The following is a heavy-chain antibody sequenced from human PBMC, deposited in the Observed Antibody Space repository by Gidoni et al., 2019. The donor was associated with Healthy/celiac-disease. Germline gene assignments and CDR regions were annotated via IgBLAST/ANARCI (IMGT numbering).Heavy chain of an antibody. Sequence: QRQLQESGSGLVKPSPHLSLTCAVSGGSISSGGYSWRWIRPPPGKGLEWIGYIYHSGSTYYNPSLKSRVTISVDRSKNQFSLKLSSVTAADTAVYYCARGPRVGPYWYFELWGRGTLVTVSS. CDR3: ARGPRVGPYWYFEL. D-gene: IGHD1-26*01. J-gene: IGHJ2*01. V-gene: IGHV4-30-2*01. CDR2: IYHSGST. CDR1: GGSISSGGYS.